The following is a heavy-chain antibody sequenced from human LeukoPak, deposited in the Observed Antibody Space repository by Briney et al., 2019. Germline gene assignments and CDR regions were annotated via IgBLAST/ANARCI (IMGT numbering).Heavy chain of an antibody. CDR2: ISGSGGTT. D-gene: IGHD5-18*01. CDR1: GFTFSSHA. V-gene: IGHV3-23*01. CDR3: ARPVGYSYGGGFDY. Sequence: PGGSLRLSCAASGFTFSSHAMSWVRQAPGKGLEWVSVISGSGGTTYYADSVKGRFTISRDNSKNTLYLQMNSLRAEDTAVYYCARPVGYSYGGGFDYRGQGTLVTVSS. J-gene: IGHJ4*02.